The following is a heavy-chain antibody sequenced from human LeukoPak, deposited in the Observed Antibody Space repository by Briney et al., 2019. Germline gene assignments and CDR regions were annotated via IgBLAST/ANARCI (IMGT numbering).Heavy chain of an antibody. CDR3: ARVGTGNFDY. CDR1: GGSISSYY. V-gene: IGHV4-59*01. J-gene: IGHJ4*02. Sequence: SETLSLTCTVSGGSISSYYWSWIRQPPGKGLEWIGYIYYSGNTNYNPSLKSRVTISIDTSRNQFSLKLNSVIAADTAVYYCARVGTGNFDYWGQGTLVTVSS. CDR2: IYYSGNT. D-gene: IGHD1-14*01.